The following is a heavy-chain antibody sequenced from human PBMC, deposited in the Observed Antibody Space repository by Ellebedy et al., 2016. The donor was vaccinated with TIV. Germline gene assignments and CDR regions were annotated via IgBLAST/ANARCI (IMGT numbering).Heavy chain of an antibody. J-gene: IGHJ4*02. CDR3: TTQILKGYY. CDR1: GFTAFNFA. Sequence: GESLKISCEASGFTAFNFAMNWVRQAPGKGLEWVGRIKTNTDHGTTDYAAPVKGRFTISRDDSENTLYLQMNSLKTEDTAVYYCTTQILKGYYWGQGTLVTVSS. V-gene: IGHV3-15*01. CDR2: IKTNTDHGTT.